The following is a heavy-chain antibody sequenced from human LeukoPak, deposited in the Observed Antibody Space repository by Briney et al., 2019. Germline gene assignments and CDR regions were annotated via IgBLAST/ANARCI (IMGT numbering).Heavy chain of an antibody. CDR3: AKGGPMDYYYYGMDV. J-gene: IGHJ6*02. Sequence: GGSLRLSCEVSGFTFGDYWMHWVRQPPGKGLVWVSRINGDERSRAYADSVKGRFTISRDNSKNTLYLQMNSLRAEDTAVYYCAKGGPMDYYYYGMDVWGQGTTVTVSS. D-gene: IGHD3-10*01. V-gene: IGHV3-74*01. CDR2: INGDERSR. CDR1: GFTFGDYW.